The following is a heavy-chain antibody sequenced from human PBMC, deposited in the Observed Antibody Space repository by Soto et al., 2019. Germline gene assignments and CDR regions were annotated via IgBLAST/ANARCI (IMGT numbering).Heavy chain of an antibody. CDR2: IYTSGST. Sequence: SETLSLTCTVSGGSISSYYWSWIRQPAGKGLEWIGRIYTSGSTNYNPSLKSRVTMSVDTSKNQFSLKLSSVTAADTAVYYCARGRVYCSSTSCYGYWFDPGGQGTLVTVSS. CDR1: GGSISSYY. CDR3: ARGRVYCSSTSCYGYWFDP. J-gene: IGHJ5*02. D-gene: IGHD2-2*01. V-gene: IGHV4-4*07.